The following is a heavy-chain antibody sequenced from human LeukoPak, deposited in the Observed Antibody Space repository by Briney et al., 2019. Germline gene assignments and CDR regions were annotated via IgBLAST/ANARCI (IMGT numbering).Heavy chain of an antibody. CDR2: IKSKTDGGTT. J-gene: IGHJ6*03. Sequence: GGSLRLSCAASGLTFSNAWMSWVRKAPGKGREWVARIKSKTDGGTTDYAAPVKGRFTISRDDSKNTLYLQMNSLKTEDTAVYYCTTNFLGYCSSTSCSYYYYYMDVWGKGTTVTVSS. V-gene: IGHV3-15*01. CDR1: GLTFSNAW. CDR3: TTNFLGYCSSTSCSYYYYYMDV. D-gene: IGHD2-2*01.